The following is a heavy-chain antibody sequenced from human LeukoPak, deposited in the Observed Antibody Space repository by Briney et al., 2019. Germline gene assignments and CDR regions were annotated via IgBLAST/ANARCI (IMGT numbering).Heavy chain of an antibody. V-gene: IGHV3-23*01. D-gene: IGHD3-22*01. Sequence: PGGSLRLSCAASGFTFSSYAMSWVRQAPGKGLEWVSAISGSGGSTYYADSVKGRFTISRDNSKNTLYLQMDSLRAEDTAVYYCAKDPYYYDSSGCYRDYWGQGTLVTVSS. CDR3: AKDPYYYDSSGCYRDY. CDR1: GFTFSSYA. CDR2: ISGSGGST. J-gene: IGHJ4*02.